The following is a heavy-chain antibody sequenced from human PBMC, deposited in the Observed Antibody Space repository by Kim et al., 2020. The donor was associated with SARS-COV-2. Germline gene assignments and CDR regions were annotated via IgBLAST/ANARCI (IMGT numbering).Heavy chain of an antibody. CDR2: ISYDGSDK. CDR1: GFTFSSYG. J-gene: IGHJ4*02. CDR3: AKGGSSWWQLDY. D-gene: IGHD6-13*01. V-gene: IGHV3-30*18. Sequence: GGSLRLSCAASGFTFSSYGMHWVRQAPGKGLEWVAVISYDGSDKHYADSMKGRFTTSRDNSKNMVYLQMNSLRGDDTGVYYCAKGGSSWWQLDYWGQGTLVTVSS.